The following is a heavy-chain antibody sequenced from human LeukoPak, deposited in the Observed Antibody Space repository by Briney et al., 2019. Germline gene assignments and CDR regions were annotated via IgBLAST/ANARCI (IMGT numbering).Heavy chain of an antibody. V-gene: IGHV4-34*01. J-gene: IGHJ4*02. CDR2: INHSGST. CDR3: ARVVVVVAATHIDY. Sequence: SETLSLTCTVSGGSIINYYWSWIRQPPGKGLEWIGEINHSGSTNYNPSLKSRVTISVDTSKNQFSLKLSSVTAADTAVYYCARVVVVVAATHIDYWGQGTLVTVSS. CDR1: GGSIINYY. D-gene: IGHD2-15*01.